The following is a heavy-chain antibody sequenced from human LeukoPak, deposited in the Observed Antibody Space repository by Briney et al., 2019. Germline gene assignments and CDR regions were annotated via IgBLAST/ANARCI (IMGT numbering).Heavy chain of an antibody. CDR1: GLTFSNNW. J-gene: IGHJ6*02. V-gene: IGHV3-7*01. CDR2: INQDGSDK. CDR3: ARGSGSGSYV. Sequence: PGGSLRLSCAASGLTFSNNWMSWVRQAPGKGLGWVANINQDGSDKDYVDSAKGRFTVSRDNAKNSLYLQMNNLRVEDTAVYYCARGSGSGSYVWGQGTTVTVSS. D-gene: IGHD3-10*01.